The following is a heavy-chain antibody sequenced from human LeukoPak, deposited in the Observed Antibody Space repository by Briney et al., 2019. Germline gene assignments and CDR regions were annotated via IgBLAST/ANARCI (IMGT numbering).Heavy chain of an antibody. J-gene: IGHJ6*03. D-gene: IGHD1-14*01. V-gene: IGHV4-38-2*02. Sequence: SETLSLTCTVSGYSISSGYYWGWIRQPPGKGLEWIGSIYHSGSTYYNPSLKSRVTISVDTSKNQFSLKLSSLTAADTAVYNCARNRPVDNNYYYMDVWGKGTTVTVSS. CDR1: GYSISSGYY. CDR3: ARNRPVDNNYYYMDV. CDR2: IYHSGST.